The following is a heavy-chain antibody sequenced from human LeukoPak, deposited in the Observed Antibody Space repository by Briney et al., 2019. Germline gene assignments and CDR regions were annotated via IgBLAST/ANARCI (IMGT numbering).Heavy chain of an antibody. Sequence: PGGSLRLSCAASGFTFSSYWMSWVRQTPGKGLEWVANIKQDGSAKYYVDSVTGRFTISRDNAKNSLYLQMNSLRAEDTAVYYCARDGIFLQPNDAFDIWGQGTMVTVSS. V-gene: IGHV3-7*01. CDR1: GFTFSSYW. D-gene: IGHD2-15*01. CDR3: ARDGIFLQPNDAFDI. CDR2: IKQDGSAK. J-gene: IGHJ3*02.